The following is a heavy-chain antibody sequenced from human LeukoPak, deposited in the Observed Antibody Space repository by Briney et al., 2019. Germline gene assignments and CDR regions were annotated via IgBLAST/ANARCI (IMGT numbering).Heavy chain of an antibody. CDR2: ISGSSSTI. Sequence: GGSLRLSCAASGFIFSSFSVNWVRQAPGKGLEWGSYISGSSSTIYYADSVKGRFTISRDNGKNTLYLQMNSLRAEDTAVYYCARGSTYYDSSGQVPFDYWGQGTLVTVSS. CDR3: ARGSTYYDSSGQVPFDY. CDR1: GFIFSSFS. D-gene: IGHD3-22*01. J-gene: IGHJ4*02. V-gene: IGHV3-48*01.